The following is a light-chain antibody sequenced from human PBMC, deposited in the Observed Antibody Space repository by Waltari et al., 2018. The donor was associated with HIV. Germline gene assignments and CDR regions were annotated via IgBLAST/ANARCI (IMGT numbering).Light chain of an antibody. CDR3: AAWDDDLNGL. Sequence: QSVLTQPPSASGTAGQRVTISCSGRRSNIGSNSVTWYQQVPGAAPTLLIYNNNQRPSGVPDRFSGSKSGTSASLAISGLQSDDEADYYCAAWDDDLNGLFGGGTKLTV. CDR2: NNN. CDR1: RSNIGSNS. V-gene: IGLV1-44*01. J-gene: IGLJ2*01.